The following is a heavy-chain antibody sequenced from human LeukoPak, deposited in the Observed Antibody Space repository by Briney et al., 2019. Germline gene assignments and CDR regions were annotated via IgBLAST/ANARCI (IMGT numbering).Heavy chain of an antibody. J-gene: IGHJ4*02. CDR1: GFTFSSYA. Sequence: GGSLRLSCAASGFTFSSYAMSWVRQAPGKGLEWVSAISGSGGSTYYADSVKGRFTVSRDNSKDTLYLQMNDLRPDDTAIYYCAKRNTMVRGGPCFDYWGQGLLVTVSS. CDR2: ISGSGGST. V-gene: IGHV3-23*01. D-gene: IGHD3-10*01. CDR3: AKRNTMVRGGPCFDY.